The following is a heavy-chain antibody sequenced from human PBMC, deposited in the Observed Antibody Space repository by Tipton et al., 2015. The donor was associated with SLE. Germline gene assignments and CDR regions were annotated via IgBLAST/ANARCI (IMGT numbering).Heavy chain of an antibody. Sequence: QLVQSGGEVKKPGASVNVSCKASGYTFTNFGISWVRQAPGQGLEWMGWISGNNANTNYAQNLQGRVTMATDTSTSTAYLELSSLRSDDTAVYYCALQGFDYWGQGTLVTVSS. D-gene: IGHD2-15*01. CDR1: GYTFTNFG. V-gene: IGHV1-18*01. CDR3: ALQGFDY. CDR2: ISGNNANT. J-gene: IGHJ4*02.